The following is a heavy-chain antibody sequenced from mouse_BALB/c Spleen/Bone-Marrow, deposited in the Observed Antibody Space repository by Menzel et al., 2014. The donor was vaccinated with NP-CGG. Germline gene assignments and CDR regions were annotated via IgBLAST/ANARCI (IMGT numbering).Heavy chain of an antibody. D-gene: IGHD1-1*01. CDR3: ARSLLRYYAMDY. CDR2: INPYNDGT. J-gene: IGHJ4*01. Sequence: LVESGPELVKPGASVNMSCKASGHTFTSYVMHWVKQKPGQGLEWIGYINPYNDGTKYNEKFKGKATLTSDKSSSTAYMELSSLTSEDSAVYYCARSLLRYYAMDYWGQGTSVTVSS. V-gene: IGHV1-14*01. CDR1: GHTFTSYV.